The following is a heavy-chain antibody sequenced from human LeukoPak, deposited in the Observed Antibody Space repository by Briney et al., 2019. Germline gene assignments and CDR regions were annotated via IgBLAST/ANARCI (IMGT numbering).Heavy chain of an antibody. Sequence: SETLSLTCAVYGGSFSGYYWSWIRQPPGKGLEWIGEINHSGSTNYNPSLKSRVTISVDTSKNQLSLKLSSVTAADTAVYYCARFHPFGLQPEDYWGQGTLVTVSS. D-gene: IGHD1-1*01. CDR1: GGSFSGYY. CDR2: INHSGST. J-gene: IGHJ4*02. CDR3: ARFHPFGLQPEDY. V-gene: IGHV4-34*01.